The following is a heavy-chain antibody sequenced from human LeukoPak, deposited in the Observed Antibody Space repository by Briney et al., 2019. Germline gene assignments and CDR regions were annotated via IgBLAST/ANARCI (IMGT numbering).Heavy chain of an antibody. J-gene: IGHJ6*02. Sequence: PSETLSLTCAVYGGAFSGYYWSWIRQPPGKGLEWIGEINHSGSANYNPSLKSRVTISVDTSKNQFSLKLSSVTAADTAVYYCARSCSSTSCSPAPPYYYGMDVWGQGTTVTGSS. V-gene: IGHV4-34*01. CDR2: INHSGSA. CDR3: ARSCSSTSCSPAPPYYYGMDV. D-gene: IGHD2-2*01. CDR1: GGAFSGYY.